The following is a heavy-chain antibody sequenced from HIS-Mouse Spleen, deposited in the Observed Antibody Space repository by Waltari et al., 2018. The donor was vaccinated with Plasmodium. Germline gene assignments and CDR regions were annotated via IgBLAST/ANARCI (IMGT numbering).Heavy chain of an antibody. CDR2: IYSGGRT. CDR3: ARGMKSSSSAFDI. CDR1: GLTVSSNY. D-gene: IGHD6-6*01. Sequence: EVQLVESGGGLIQPGGSLRLSCAASGLTVSSNYISWVRQAPGKGRELVSVIYSGGRTDYADSVKGRFTISRDNSKNTLYLQMNSLRAEDTAVYYCARGMKSSSSAFDIWGQGTMVTVSS. V-gene: IGHV3-53*01. J-gene: IGHJ3*02.